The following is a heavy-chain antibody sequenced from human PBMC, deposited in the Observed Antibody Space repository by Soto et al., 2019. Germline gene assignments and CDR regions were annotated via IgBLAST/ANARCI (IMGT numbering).Heavy chain of an antibody. J-gene: IGHJ4*02. CDR3: ATDRYDSSGYRAEMDY. CDR2: FDPEDGET. V-gene: IGHV1-24*01. D-gene: IGHD3-22*01. CDR1: GYTLTELS. Sequence: ASVKVSCKVSGYTLTELSMHWVRQAPGKGLEWMGGFDPEDGETIYAQKFQGRVTMTEDTSTDTAYMELSSLRSEDTTVYYCATDRYDSSGYRAEMDYWGQGTLVTVSS.